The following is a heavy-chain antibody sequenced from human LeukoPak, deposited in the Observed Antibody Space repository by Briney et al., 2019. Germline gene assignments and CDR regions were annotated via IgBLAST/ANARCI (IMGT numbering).Heavy chain of an antibody. CDR2: IYNSRNT. CDR1: GGSISSTSNY. V-gene: IGHV4-39*07. D-gene: IGHD2-2*02. Sequence: SETLPLTCTVSGGSISSTSNYWGWIRQPPGKGLEWIASIYNSRNTYYNPSLKSRVTISVDTSKNQLSLKLTSVTAADTAVYYCAKDDYLYGFDMWGQGTVVTVSS. CDR3: AKDDYLYGFDM. J-gene: IGHJ3*02.